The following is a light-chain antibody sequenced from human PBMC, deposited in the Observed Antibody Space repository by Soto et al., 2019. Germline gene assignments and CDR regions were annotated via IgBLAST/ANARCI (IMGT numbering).Light chain of an antibody. Sequence: DIQMTQSPSSLSASVGDRVTITCRASQSLGRRLTWYQQKPGEAPKLLIYETSNLQNGVPSMFSRSGSETDFTLTSNSLQDEDYATYDCQQRFGPPYTVGQATKLE. CDR3: QQRFGPPYT. CDR1: QSLGRR. V-gene: IGKV1-39*01. J-gene: IGKJ2*01. CDR2: ETS.